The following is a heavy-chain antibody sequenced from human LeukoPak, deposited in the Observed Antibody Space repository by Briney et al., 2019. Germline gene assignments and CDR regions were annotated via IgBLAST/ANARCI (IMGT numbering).Heavy chain of an antibody. Sequence: GGSLRLSCAASGFTFSSFAMYWVRQAPGKGLQWVSGISGSGGRTYYADSVKGRFTISRDNSKNTLYLQMNSLRAEDTAVYYCARDSGHKRGYSGYDLDYWGQGTLVTVSS. CDR3: ARDSGHKRGYSGYDLDY. CDR2: ISGSGGRT. D-gene: IGHD5-12*01. J-gene: IGHJ4*02. CDR1: GFTFSSFA. V-gene: IGHV3-23*01.